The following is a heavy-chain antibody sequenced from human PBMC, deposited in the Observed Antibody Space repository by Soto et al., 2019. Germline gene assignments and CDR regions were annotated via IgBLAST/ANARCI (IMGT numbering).Heavy chain of an antibody. V-gene: IGHV1-69*01. J-gene: IGHJ4*02. CDR1: GGTFSSYA. Sequence: QVQLVQSGAEVKKPGSSVKVSCKASGGTFSSYAISSVRQAPGQGLEWMGGIIPIFGTANYAQKFQGRVTITADESTSTAYMELSSLRSEDTAVYYCARTLDCSSTSCYGGPIFDYWGQGTLVTVSS. CDR2: IIPIFGTA. CDR3: ARTLDCSSTSCYGGPIFDY. D-gene: IGHD2-2*01.